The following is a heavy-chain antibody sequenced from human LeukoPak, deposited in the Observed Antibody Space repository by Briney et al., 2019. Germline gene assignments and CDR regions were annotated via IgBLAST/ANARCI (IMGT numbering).Heavy chain of an antibody. CDR2: IYHSGST. J-gene: IGHJ5*02. D-gene: IGHD5-12*01. V-gene: IGHV4-38-2*02. CDR1: GYSISSGYY. CDR3: ARARGYSGYDLGNWFDP. Sequence: PSETLSLTCTVSGYSISSGYYWGWIRQPPGKGLEWTGSIYHSGSTYYNPSLKSRVTISVDTSKNQFSLKLSSVTAADTAVYYCARARGYSGYDLGNWFDPWGQGTLVTVSS.